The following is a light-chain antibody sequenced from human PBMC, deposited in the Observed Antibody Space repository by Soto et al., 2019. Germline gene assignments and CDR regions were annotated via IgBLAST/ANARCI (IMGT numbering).Light chain of an antibody. CDR1: QSISTF. V-gene: IGKV1-39*01. Sequence: DIQMTQSPSYLLASVGDRVTLTCRASQSISTFLNWYQQTTGKAPKLLIYSATSLETGVSSRFSAFASATYFTLTINNVQPEDAATYFCQHSHITPLNFGGGTKLQIK. CDR3: QHSHITPLN. CDR2: SAT. J-gene: IGKJ4*01.